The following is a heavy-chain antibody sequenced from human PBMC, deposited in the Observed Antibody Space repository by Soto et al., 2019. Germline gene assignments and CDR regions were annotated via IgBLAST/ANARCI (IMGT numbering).Heavy chain of an antibody. CDR3: AKGRKYCSGGSCYSYSLDY. Sequence: EVQLLESGGGLVQPGGSLRLSCAASGFTFSSYAMSWVRQAPGKGLEWVLAISGSGGNTYYADSVKGRFTISRRNSKNTLYLQMNSLRAEDTAVYYCAKGRKYCSGGSCYSYSLDYSCQGTLVTVSS. V-gene: IGHV3-23*01. D-gene: IGHD2-15*01. CDR2: ISGSGGNT. J-gene: IGHJ4*02. CDR1: GFTFSSYA.